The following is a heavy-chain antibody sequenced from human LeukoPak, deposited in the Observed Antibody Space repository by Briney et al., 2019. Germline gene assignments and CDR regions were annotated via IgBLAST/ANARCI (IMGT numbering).Heavy chain of an antibody. CDR3: ARLPTYYYGSGSYYTWVDY. CDR1: GYTFTGYY. D-gene: IGHD3-10*01. Sequence: ASVKVSCKASGYTFTGYYMHWVRQASGQGLEWMGWINPNSGGTNYAQKFQGRVTMTRDTSISTAYMELSRLRSDDTAVYYCARLPTYYYGSGSYYTWVDYWGQGTLVTVSS. J-gene: IGHJ4*02. CDR2: INPNSGGT. V-gene: IGHV1-2*02.